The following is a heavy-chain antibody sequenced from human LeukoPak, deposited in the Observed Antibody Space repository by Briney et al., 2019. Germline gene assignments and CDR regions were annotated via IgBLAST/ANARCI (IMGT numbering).Heavy chain of an antibody. CDR1: GYTFTSYD. V-gene: IGHV1-8*01. CDR2: MNPNSGNT. D-gene: IGHD1-7*01. J-gene: IGHJ5*02. Sequence: GASVKVSCKASGYTFTSYDINWVRQATGQGLEWMGWMNPNSGNTGYAQKFQGRVTMTRNTSISTAYMELSRLRSDDTAVYYCARDGSIPWAGTTHWFDPWGQGTLVTVSS. CDR3: ARDGSIPWAGTTHWFDP.